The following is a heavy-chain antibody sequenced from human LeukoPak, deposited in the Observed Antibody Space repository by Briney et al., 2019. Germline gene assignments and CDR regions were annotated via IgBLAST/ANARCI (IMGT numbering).Heavy chain of an antibody. Sequence: TGGSLRLSSAASGFTFSSHSMNWVRQTPGKGLEWVSYISSGSSARYYADSVKGRFTISRDDARNSLYLQMNSLRAEDTAVYYCARMSGSRLPGYWGQGTLVTVSS. CDR1: GFTFSSHS. D-gene: IGHD3-3*01. CDR2: ISSGSSAR. V-gene: IGHV3-48*01. CDR3: ARMSGSRLPGY. J-gene: IGHJ4*02.